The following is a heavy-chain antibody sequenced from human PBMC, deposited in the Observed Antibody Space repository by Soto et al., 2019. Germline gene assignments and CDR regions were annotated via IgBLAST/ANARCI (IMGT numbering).Heavy chain of an antibody. CDR2: ISGSGGST. Sequence: GGSLSLSSAASGFPFSSYAMSWVRQAPGKGLEWVSAISGSGGSTYYADSVKGRFTISRDNSKNTLYLQMNSLRAEDTAVYYCAKDLFGGGVVIMGDAFDIWGQGTMVTVSS. CDR3: AKDLFGGGVVIMGDAFDI. J-gene: IGHJ3*02. V-gene: IGHV3-23*01. D-gene: IGHD3-3*01. CDR1: GFPFSSYA.